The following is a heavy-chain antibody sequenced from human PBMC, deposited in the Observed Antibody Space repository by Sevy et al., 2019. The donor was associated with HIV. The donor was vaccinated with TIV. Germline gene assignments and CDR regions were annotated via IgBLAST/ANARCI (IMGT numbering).Heavy chain of an antibody. CDR3: TKMKDDSSGFHLDY. D-gene: IGHD3-22*01. J-gene: IGHJ4*02. V-gene: IGHV3-7*01. CDR2: IKQDGSEK. CDR1: GFTFRRYW. Sequence: GGSLRLTCAASGFTFRRYWMSWVRQAPGKGLEWVANIKQDGSEKYYVDSVKGRFTMSRDNVKNSLYLQMNSLRAEDTAVYYCTKMKDDSSGFHLDYWGQGTLVTVSS.